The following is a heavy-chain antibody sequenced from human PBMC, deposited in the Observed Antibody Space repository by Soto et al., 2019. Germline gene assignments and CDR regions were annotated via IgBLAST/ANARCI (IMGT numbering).Heavy chain of an antibody. CDR1: GCSLNKYG. J-gene: IGHJ5*02. CDR2: VSSDGSNQ. V-gene: IGHV3-30*03. CDR3: AIYWVIRLLPISTHL. D-gene: IGHD2-15*01. Sequence: GGSLRLSCAASGCSLNKYGMHWVRQAPGKGLEWVAYVSSDGSNQYYADSVKGRFTISRDNSKSTLFLQLDSLRVDDTAVYYCAIYWVIRLLPISTHLWGPAILVTLFS.